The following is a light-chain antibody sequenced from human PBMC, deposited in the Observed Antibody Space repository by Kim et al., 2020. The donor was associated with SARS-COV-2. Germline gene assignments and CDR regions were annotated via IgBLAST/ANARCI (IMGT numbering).Light chain of an antibody. CDR3: NSYTSSSTLV. J-gene: IGLJ1*01. V-gene: IGLV2-14*03. CDR1: SSDVGGYNY. CDR2: DVS. Sequence: GQSIPISCTGTSSDVGGYNYVSWYQQHPGKAPKLMIYDVSNRPSGVSNRFSGSKSGNTASLTISGVQAEDEADYYCNSYTSSSTLVFGTGTKVTVL.